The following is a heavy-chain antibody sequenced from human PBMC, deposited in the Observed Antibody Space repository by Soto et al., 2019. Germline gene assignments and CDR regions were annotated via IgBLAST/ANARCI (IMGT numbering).Heavy chain of an antibody. CDR3: XXXXXXXXXGALGY. V-gene: IGHV1-3*01. CDR1: GYTFTSYA. Sequence: QVQLVQSGAEVKKPGASVKVSCKASGYTFTSYAMHCVRQAPGQRLEWMGWINAGNGNTKYSQKFQGRVTITRDTXXXXXXXXXXXXXXXXXXXXXXXXXXXXXXXGALGYWGQGTLVTVSS. J-gene: IGHJ4*02. D-gene: IGHD3-16*01. CDR2: INAGNGNT.